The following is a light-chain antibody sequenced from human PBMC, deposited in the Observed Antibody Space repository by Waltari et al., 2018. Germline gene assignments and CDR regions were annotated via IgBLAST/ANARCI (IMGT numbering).Light chain of an antibody. CDR2: EVS. V-gene: IGLV2-8*01. Sequence: QSALTQPPSASGSPGQSVTISCTGTSSDVGRYNYVSWYQQHPGKAPKLMIYEVSKRPPGVPALLAGSKSGNTASLTVSGLQAEDEADYYCSSYAGSNNVVFGGGTKLTVL. CDR1: SSDVGRYNY. J-gene: IGLJ2*01. CDR3: SSYAGSNNVV.